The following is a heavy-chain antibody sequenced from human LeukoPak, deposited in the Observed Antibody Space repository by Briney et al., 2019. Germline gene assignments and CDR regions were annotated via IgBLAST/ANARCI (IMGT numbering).Heavy chain of an antibody. CDR3: AKRGWRGGVTPAAAFDY. D-gene: IGHD2-2*01. J-gene: IGHJ4*02. V-gene: IGHV3-23*01. CDR2: ISGTGSGT. CDR1: GFTFSSYA. Sequence: PGGSLRLSCAASGFTFSSYAMSWVRQAPGKGLEWVSAISGTGSGTYYADSVKGRFTISRDNSKHTLSLQMNSLTAEDTAVYYCAKRGWRGGVTPAAAFDYWGQGTLVTVSS.